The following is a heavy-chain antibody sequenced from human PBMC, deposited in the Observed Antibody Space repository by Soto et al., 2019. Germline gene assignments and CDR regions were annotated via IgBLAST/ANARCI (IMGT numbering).Heavy chain of an antibody. J-gene: IGHJ4*02. CDR3: XXXXTITXXXWHCDS. CDR1: GFTFSDYY. V-gene: IGHV3-11*01. Sequence: QVQLVESGGGLVKPGGSLRLSCAASGFTFSDYYMXXXXXXXXXXXXXLSYISDIGGHTDYKDSVEGRFIISRDNXXXXXXXXXXXXXXXXXXXXXXXXXXTITXXXWHCDSWGLGTLVTVSS. D-gene: IGHD4-4*01. CDR2: ISDIGGHT.